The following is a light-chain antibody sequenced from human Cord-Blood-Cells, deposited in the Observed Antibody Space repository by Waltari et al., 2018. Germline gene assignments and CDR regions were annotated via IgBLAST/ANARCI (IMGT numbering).Light chain of an antibody. V-gene: IGKV3-20*01. CDR2: GAS. Sequence: EIVLTQSPGTLSLSPGERATLSCRASQSVSSSYLAWYQQKPGQAPRLLIDGASSRATGIPDRLSGSGYGTDFTLTISRLEPEDFAVYYCQQYGGSPTFGQGTRLEIK. CDR3: QQYGGSPT. CDR1: QSVSSSY. J-gene: IGKJ5*01.